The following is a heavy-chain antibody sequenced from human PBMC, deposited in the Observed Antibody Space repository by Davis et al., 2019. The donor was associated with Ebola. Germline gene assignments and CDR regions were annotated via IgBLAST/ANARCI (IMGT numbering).Heavy chain of an antibody. CDR2: ISSAGGYI. D-gene: IGHD3-3*01. J-gene: IGHJ4*02. Sequence: GESLKISCAASGFTFSSYSMNWVRQAPGKGLEWVSSISSAGGYIYYADSVKGRFTISRDNAKNSLYLQMNSLRAEDTAVYYCATDMTISGVVFIEGLFDYWGQGTLVTVSS. CDR3: ATDMTISGVVFIEGLFDY. V-gene: IGHV3-21*01. CDR1: GFTFSSYS.